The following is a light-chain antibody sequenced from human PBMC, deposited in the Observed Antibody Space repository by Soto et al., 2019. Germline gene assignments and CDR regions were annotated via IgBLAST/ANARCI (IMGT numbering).Light chain of an antibody. Sequence: EFVLTQSPGTLSLTAGERATLSCRASQSVSSTCLAWYQQKPGQPPRLLIYGASTRGTGIPDRFSGSGSGTDFTLTISRLEPEDFAVYHCQHYGSSPPPTFGGGTKVEIK. CDR1: QSVSSTC. CDR2: GAS. J-gene: IGKJ4*01. V-gene: IGKV3-20*01. CDR3: QHYGSSPPPT.